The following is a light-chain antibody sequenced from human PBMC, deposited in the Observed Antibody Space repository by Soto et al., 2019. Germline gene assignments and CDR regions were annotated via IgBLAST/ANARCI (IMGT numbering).Light chain of an antibody. CDR3: QQRSNWPPLT. J-gene: IGKJ4*01. Sequence: EIVMTQSPATLSVSPGERATLSCRASQSVSSNLAWYQQKPGQAPRLLIYGASTRATGIPARFSASGSGTDFTLTISSLEPEDFAVYYCQQRSNWPPLTFGGGTKVEIK. V-gene: IGKV3-15*01. CDR1: QSVSSN. CDR2: GAS.